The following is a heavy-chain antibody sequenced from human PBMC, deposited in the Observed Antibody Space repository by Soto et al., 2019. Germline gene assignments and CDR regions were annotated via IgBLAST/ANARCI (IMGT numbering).Heavy chain of an antibody. CDR3: ARDRITGTTFEGKINYYYYYMDV. D-gene: IGHD1-7*01. CDR2: IYYSGST. Sequence: SETLSLTCTVSGGSISSYYWSWIRQPPGKGLEWIGYIYYSGSTNYNPSLKSRVTISVDTSKNQFSLKLSSVTAADTAVYYCARDRITGTTFEGKINYYYYYMDVWGKGTTVTVSS. V-gene: IGHV4-59*01. CDR1: GGSISSYY. J-gene: IGHJ6*03.